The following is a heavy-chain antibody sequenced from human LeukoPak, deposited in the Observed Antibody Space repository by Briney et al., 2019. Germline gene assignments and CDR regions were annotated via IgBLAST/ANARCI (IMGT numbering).Heavy chain of an antibody. CDR1: GFTFSSYA. CDR3: ARKYCSGGSCYLYFQH. CDR2: ISGSGGST. V-gene: IGHV3-23*01. J-gene: IGHJ1*01. D-gene: IGHD2-15*01. Sequence: GGSLRLSCAASGFTFSSYAMSWVRQAPGKGLEWVSAISGSGGSTYYADSVKGRFTISRDNAKNSLYLQMNSLRAEDTAVYYCARKYCSGGSCYLYFQHWGQGTLVTVSS.